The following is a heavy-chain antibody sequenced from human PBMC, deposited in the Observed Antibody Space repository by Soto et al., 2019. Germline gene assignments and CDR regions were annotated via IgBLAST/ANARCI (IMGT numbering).Heavy chain of an antibody. CDR3: ARTLSFTFGFYYDGLDV. J-gene: IGHJ6*02. CDR1: GCSVASYC. D-gene: IGHD3-10*01. V-gene: IGHV5-51*01. CDR2: IYPGDSDT. Sequence: LKISCQGSGCSVASYCIGWVRQMPGKDLEWMGIIYPGDSDTRYSPSFQGQVTISADKSLRTAYLQWTSLKASDTALYYCARTLSFTFGFYYDGLDVWAQGTSVTGS.